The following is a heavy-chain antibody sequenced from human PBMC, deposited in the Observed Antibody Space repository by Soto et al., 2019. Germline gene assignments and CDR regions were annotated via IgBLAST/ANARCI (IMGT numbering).Heavy chain of an antibody. Sequence: QVQLVESGGGVVQPGRSLRLSCAASGFTFRSYAMHWARQAPGKGLEWVATISYDGSNKYYADSVKGRFTVSRDNSKNTLYLQMNSLRAEDTAVYYCARGRDYVGTYFAYWGQGTLVAVSS. CDR2: ISYDGSNK. CDR1: GFTFRSYA. D-gene: IGHD4-17*01. V-gene: IGHV3-30-3*01. J-gene: IGHJ4*02. CDR3: ARGRDYVGTYFAY.